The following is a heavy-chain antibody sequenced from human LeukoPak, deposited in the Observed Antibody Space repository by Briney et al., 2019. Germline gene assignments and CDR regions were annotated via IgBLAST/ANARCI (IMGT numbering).Heavy chain of an antibody. J-gene: IGHJ6*03. Sequence: SETLSLTCTVSGGSISSYYWSWIRQPPGKGLEWIGYIYYSGSTNYNPSLKSRVTISVDTSKNQFSLKLSSVTAADTAVYYCASAHSSWSDYYYYYMDVWGKGTTVTVSS. V-gene: IGHV4-59*08. CDR1: GGSISSYY. CDR2: IYYSGST. CDR3: ASAHSSWSDYYYYYMDV. D-gene: IGHD6-6*01.